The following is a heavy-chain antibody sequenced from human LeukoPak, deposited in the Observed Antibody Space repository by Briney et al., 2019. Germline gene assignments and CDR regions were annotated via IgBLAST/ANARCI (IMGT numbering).Heavy chain of an antibody. CDR1: GGSIRSYY. Sequence: SETLSLTCTVSGGSIRSYYWSWIRQPAGKGLEWIGRIYTSGSTDYNPSLKSRVSMSVDKSKNQFSLKLSSVTAADTAVYYCARDQVVVVPAAIRYYYYMDVWGKGTTVTVSS. J-gene: IGHJ6*03. CDR2: IYTSGST. D-gene: IGHD2-2*02. V-gene: IGHV4-4*07. CDR3: ARDQVVVVPAAIRYYYYMDV.